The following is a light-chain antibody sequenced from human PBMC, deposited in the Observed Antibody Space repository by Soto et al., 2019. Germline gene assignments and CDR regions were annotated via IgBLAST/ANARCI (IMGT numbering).Light chain of an antibody. CDR2: GAS. CDR1: QSVRSTY. Sequence: ENVLTQSPGILSLSPGERATLSCRASQSVRSTYLAWYQQKPGQAPRLLIHGASSRATGIPDRFSGSGSGTDFTLTISRLEPEDFAVYYCQYYSSPLSITFG. J-gene: IGKJ5*01. CDR3: QYYSSPLSIT. V-gene: IGKV3-20*01.